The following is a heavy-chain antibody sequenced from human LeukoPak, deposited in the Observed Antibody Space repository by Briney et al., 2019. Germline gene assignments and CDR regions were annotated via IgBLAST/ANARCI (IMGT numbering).Heavy chain of an antibody. CDR1: GYTFTSYY. Sequence: GASVKVSCKASGYTFTSYYMHWVRQAPGQGLEWMGWINPNSGGTNYAQKFQGRVTMTRDTSISTAYMELSRLRSDDTAVYYCARAFLCSNYVDYWGQGTLVTVSS. D-gene: IGHD2/OR15-2a*01. V-gene: IGHV1-2*02. CDR2: INPNSGGT. CDR3: ARAFLCSNYVDY. J-gene: IGHJ4*02.